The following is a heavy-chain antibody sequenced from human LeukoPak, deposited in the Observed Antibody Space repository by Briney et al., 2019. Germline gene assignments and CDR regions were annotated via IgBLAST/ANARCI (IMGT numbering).Heavy chain of an antibody. V-gene: IGHV3-23*01. D-gene: IGHD6-19*01. CDR2: IDGSGTAT. CDR1: GLIFSNYA. Sequence: PGGSLRLSCAASGLIFSNYAMSWVRQAPGKGLEWVSGIDGSGTATYYADSVKGRFTISRDNSKNTLYLQMNSLRAEDTAVYYCVHPRGYSSGWFYFDYWGQGTLVTVSS. J-gene: IGHJ4*02. CDR3: VHPRGYSSGWFYFDY.